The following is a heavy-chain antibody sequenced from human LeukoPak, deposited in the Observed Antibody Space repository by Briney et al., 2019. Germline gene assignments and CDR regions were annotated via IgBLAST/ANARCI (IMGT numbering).Heavy chain of an antibody. CDR1: GISFRSYG. D-gene: IGHD3-9*01. J-gene: IGHJ4*02. V-gene: IGHV3-33*01. Sequence: GRSLRLSCAASGISFRSYGMHWVRQAPGKGLEWVTFIWYDASNKYYAESVKGRFTTSRDNSRNTVFLQMNSLRAEDTAIYYCATDISTHYFGSWGQGTLVTVSS. CDR2: IWYDASNK. CDR3: ATDISTHYFGS.